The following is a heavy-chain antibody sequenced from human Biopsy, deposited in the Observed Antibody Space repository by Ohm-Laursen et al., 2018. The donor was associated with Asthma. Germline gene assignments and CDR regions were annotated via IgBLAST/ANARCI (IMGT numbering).Heavy chain of an antibody. J-gene: IGHJ3*01. Sequence: ASVKVSCKASGYNFISFAIHWVRQAPGQRLEWMGWVNTGDGNTKYSQKFQGRVTITRDTSASTAYMDLRGLRSEDTAMYYCARTYYEFLTGQVNDAFALWGQGTMVTVSS. CDR1: GYNFISFA. V-gene: IGHV1-3*04. CDR2: VNTGDGNT. CDR3: ARTYYEFLTGQVNDAFAL. D-gene: IGHD3-9*01.